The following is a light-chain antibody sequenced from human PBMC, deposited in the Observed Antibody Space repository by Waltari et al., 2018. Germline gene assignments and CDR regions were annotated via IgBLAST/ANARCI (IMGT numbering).Light chain of an antibody. Sequence: QSALTQPRSVSGSPGQSVTISCTGIGSDVGDFKYVSWYQQHPGKAPKPAIYDVTQRPSGVPDRFSGSRSGYSASLTVSGLQGEDEADYYCCSYAGSWVFGGGTKLTVL. CDR3: CSYAGSWV. CDR2: DVT. V-gene: IGLV2-11*01. J-gene: IGLJ3*02. CDR1: GSDVGDFKY.